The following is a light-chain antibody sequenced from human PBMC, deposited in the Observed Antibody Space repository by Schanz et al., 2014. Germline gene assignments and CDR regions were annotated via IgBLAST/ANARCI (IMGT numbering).Light chain of an antibody. CDR1: SSDVGAYNS. CDR3: SSRRGSSTQV. J-gene: IGLJ1*01. CDR2: DVT. Sequence: QSALTQPASVSGSPGQSITISCPGTSSDVGAYNSVSWYQQHPGKAPKLMLYDVTNRPSGVSHRFSGSKSGNTASLTISGHQAEDEADYYCSSRRGSSTQVFGTGTKVTVL. V-gene: IGLV2-14*03.